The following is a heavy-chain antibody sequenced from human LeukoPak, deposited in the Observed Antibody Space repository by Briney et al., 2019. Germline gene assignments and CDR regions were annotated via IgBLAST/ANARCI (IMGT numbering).Heavy chain of an antibody. J-gene: IGHJ4*02. V-gene: IGHV4-59*01. Sequence: SETLSFTCTVPGGPISSYYWSWIRQPPGKGLEWIGYIYYSGNTNYSPSLKSRVTISVDTSKNQFSLQLNSVTAADTAVYYCARYAYGSGPFDYWGQGTLITVSS. D-gene: IGHD6-19*01. CDR2: IYYSGNT. CDR1: GGPISSYY. CDR3: ARYAYGSGPFDY.